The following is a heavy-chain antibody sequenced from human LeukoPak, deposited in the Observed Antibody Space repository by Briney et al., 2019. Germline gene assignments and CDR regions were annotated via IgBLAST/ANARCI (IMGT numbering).Heavy chain of an antibody. J-gene: IGHJ3*02. D-gene: IGHD2/OR15-2a*01. CDR2: ISSRSSYM. V-gene: IGHV3-21*01. CDR3: ARESNFADSFDI. CDR1: GFNFGVYN. Sequence: GGSLRLSCAATGFNFGVYNMNWVRQAPGKGLEWVSSISSRSSYMDYTDSVRGRFTVSRDNAQDTLYLQMTGLRVEDTAAYYCARESNFADSFDIWGQGTMVTVSS.